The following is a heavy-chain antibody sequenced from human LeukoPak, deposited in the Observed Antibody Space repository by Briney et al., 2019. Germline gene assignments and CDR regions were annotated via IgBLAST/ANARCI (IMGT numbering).Heavy chain of an antibody. CDR2: INSDGSSR. CDR3: ARGLAVAGSSWFDP. J-gene: IGHJ5*02. CDR1: GFTFSSYW. Sequence: GGSLRLSCTASGFTFSSYWMHWVRQVPGKGLVWVSRINSDGSSRSYVDSVMGRFTISRDNAKNTLYLQLDSLRAEDTAVYYCARGLAVAGSSWFDPWGQGTLVSVSS. D-gene: IGHD6-19*01. V-gene: IGHV3-74*01.